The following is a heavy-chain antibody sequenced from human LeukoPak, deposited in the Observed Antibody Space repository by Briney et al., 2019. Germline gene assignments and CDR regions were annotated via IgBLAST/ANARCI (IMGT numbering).Heavy chain of an antibody. Sequence: SETLSLTCTVSGGSISSYYWSWIRQPAGKGLEWIGRIYTSGSTNYNPSLKSRVTMSVDTSKNQFSLKLSSVTAADTALYYCARDQTRYYYDSSGYLGFDYWGQGTLVTVSS. V-gene: IGHV4-4*07. CDR2: IYTSGST. J-gene: IGHJ4*02. D-gene: IGHD3-22*01. CDR3: ARDQTRYYYDSSGYLGFDY. CDR1: GGSISSYY.